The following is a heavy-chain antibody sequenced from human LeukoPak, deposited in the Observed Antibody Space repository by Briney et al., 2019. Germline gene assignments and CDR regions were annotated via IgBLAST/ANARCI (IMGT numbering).Heavy chain of an antibody. CDR3: AKGSAAASTGGTLYYFDH. J-gene: IGHJ4*02. V-gene: IGHV3-9*01. Sequence: PGGSLRLSCAASGFTLDDYAMHWVRQAPGKGLEWVSGISWNSGSIAYADSVKGRFTISRENAKNSLYLQMNNLRTEDTAFYYCAKGSAAASTGGTLYYFDHWGQGTQVTVSS. CDR1: GFTLDDYA. D-gene: IGHD6-13*01. CDR2: ISWNSGSI.